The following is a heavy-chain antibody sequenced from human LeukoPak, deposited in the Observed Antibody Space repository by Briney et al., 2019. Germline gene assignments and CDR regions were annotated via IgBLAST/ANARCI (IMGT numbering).Heavy chain of an antibody. CDR1: GGSISSGGYY. D-gene: IGHD3-9*01. CDR2: INYSGNT. J-gene: IGHJ5*02. V-gene: IGHV4-31*03. CDR3: ARYYDIDDWFDP. Sequence: SETLSLTCTVSGGSISSGGYYWSWIRQHPGKGLEWIGYINYSGNTYYNPSLRSRVIMSVDTSKNQFSLRLRSVTAADTAVYYCARYYDIDDWFDPWGQGTLVTVSS.